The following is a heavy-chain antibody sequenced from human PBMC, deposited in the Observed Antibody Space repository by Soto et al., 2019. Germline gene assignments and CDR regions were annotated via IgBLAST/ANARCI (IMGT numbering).Heavy chain of an antibody. CDR3: TKSDSSPYYCGMDV. CDR1: GFTFSSYW. V-gene: IGHV3-74*01. J-gene: IGHJ6*02. CDR2: INSDGSST. Sequence: EVQLVESGGGLVQPGGSLRLSCAASGFTFSSYWMHWVRQAPGKGLVWVSRINSDGSSTNYADSVKGRFTISRDNARNTLFLQMNPLRAEDTAVYYCTKSDSSPYYCGMDVWGQGTTVTVSS. D-gene: IGHD6-6*01.